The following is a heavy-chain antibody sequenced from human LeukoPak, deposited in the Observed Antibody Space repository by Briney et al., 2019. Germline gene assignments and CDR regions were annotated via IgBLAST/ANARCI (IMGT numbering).Heavy chain of an antibody. CDR2: IHYSGST. CDR1: GGSISSYY. J-gene: IGHJ3*02. V-gene: IGHV4-59*01. Sequence: PSETLSLTCTVSGGSISSYYWSWIRQPPGKGLEWIGYIHYSGSTNYNPSLKSRVTISVDTSKNQFSLKLSSVTAADTAVYYCARDRGVGATHAFDIWGQGTMVTVSS. D-gene: IGHD1-26*01. CDR3: ARDRGVGATHAFDI.